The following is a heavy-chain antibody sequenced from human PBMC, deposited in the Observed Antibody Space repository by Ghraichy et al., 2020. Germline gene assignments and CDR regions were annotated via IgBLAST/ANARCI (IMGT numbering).Heavy chain of an antibody. V-gene: IGHV3-21*01. Sequence: GESLNISCVASGLMFSPNTMNWVRQAPGKGLEWVSSISSSTRYKYYADSVKGRFTISRDNAQNSLYLQMNSLRAEDTAVYYCSRGGGAGTPVLYHMDVWGLGTTVTVSS. J-gene: IGHJ6*02. D-gene: IGHD6-19*01. CDR1: GLMFSPNT. CDR2: ISSSTRYK. CDR3: SRGGGAGTPVLYHMDV.